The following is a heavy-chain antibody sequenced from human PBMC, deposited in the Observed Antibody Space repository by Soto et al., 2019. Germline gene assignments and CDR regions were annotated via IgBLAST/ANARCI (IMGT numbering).Heavy chain of an antibody. CDR3: AREPLGYCTNGVCSPEYYFDY. V-gene: IGHV4-30-4*01. Sequence: PSETLSLTCTVSGGSISSGDYYWSWIRQPPGKGLEWIGYIYYSGSTYYNPSLKSRVTISVDTSKNQFSLKLSSVAAADTAVYYCAREPLGYCTNGVCSPEYYFDYWGQGTLVTVSS. CDR1: GGSISSGDYY. D-gene: IGHD2-8*01. CDR2: IYYSGST. J-gene: IGHJ4*02.